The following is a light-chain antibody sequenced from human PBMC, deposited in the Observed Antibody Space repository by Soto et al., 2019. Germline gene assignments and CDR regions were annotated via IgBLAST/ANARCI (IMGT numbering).Light chain of an antibody. CDR3: QQYNKWPLFT. CDR1: QTVGTN. Sequence: EVVLTQSPATLSVSPGERATLSCRASQTVGTNLAWYQQRPGQAPRLLIYGASTRATGIPSRFSGSGSGSEFTLTISSLQSDDFAVYYCQQYNKWPLFTFGPGTRVDNK. CDR2: GAS. J-gene: IGKJ3*01. V-gene: IGKV3-15*01.